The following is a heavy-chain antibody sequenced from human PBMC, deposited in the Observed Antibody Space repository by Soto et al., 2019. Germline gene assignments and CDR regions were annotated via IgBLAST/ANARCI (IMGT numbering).Heavy chain of an antibody. Sequence: GGSLRLSCAASGVTVSSNYMSWVRQAPGKGLEWVSVIYSGGSTYYADSVKGRFTISRDNSKNTLYLQMNSLRAEDTAVYYCARVGYSSSWYGEYFDYWGQGTLVTVS. CDR2: IYSGGST. D-gene: IGHD6-13*01. J-gene: IGHJ4*02. V-gene: IGHV3-53*01. CDR1: GVTVSSNY. CDR3: ARVGYSSSWYGEYFDY.